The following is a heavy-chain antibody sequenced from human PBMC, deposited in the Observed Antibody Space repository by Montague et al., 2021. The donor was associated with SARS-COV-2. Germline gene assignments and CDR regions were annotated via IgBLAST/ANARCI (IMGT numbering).Heavy chain of an antibody. V-gene: IGHV3-7*01. CDR1: RSTFSDFW. CDR2: IKHDGSEK. D-gene: IGHD6-19*01. CDR3: ARGSTGWYAIFGHYGMDV. Sequence: SLRLSCAASRSTFSDFWMNWVRQAPGKGLEWVADIKHDGSEKSYVDSVKGRFTISRDNAKNSLYLQMNSLRAEDTAVYYRARGSTGWYAIFGHYGMDVWGQGTTVTVSS. J-gene: IGHJ6*02.